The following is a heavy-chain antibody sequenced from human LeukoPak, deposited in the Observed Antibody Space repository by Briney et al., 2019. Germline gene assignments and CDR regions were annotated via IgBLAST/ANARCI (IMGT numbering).Heavy chain of an antibody. V-gene: IGHV3-7*03. D-gene: IGHD6-6*01. CDR3: ASEEYSRSSY. CDR1: GFTFSNHW. J-gene: IGHJ4*02. CDR2: IKYDGSET. Sequence: GGSLRLSCAASGFTFSNHWMNWVRQAPGKGLEWVADIKYDGSETYYMDSVTGRFTISRDNAKNSLYLQMNSLRAEDTAVYYCASEEYSRSSYWGQGTLVTVSS.